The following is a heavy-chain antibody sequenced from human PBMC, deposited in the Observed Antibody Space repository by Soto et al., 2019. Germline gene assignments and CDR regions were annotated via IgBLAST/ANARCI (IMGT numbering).Heavy chain of an antibody. D-gene: IGHD3-10*01. J-gene: IGHJ4*02. Sequence: PSETLSLTCSVSGGSIGSYYWSWIRQPPGKGLEWIGYIYYSGTTSYNPSLNSRVTMSVDTSKNQFSLKVNSVTAADTAVYYCARESYYGSGATVVAYWGQGTLVTVSS. CDR2: IYYSGTT. CDR1: GGSIGSYY. CDR3: ARESYYGSGATVVAY. V-gene: IGHV4-59*01.